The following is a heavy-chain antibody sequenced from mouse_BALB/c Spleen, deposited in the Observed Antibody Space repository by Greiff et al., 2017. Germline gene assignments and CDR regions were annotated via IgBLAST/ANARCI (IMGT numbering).Heavy chain of an antibody. Sequence: EVQLQQSGTVLARPGASVKMSCKASGYSFTSYWMHWVKQRPGQGLEWIGAIYPGNSDTSYNQKFKGKAKLTAVTSASTAYMELSSLTNEDSAVYYCTRSEYGNYGSYWGQGTLVTVSA. V-gene: IGHV1-5*01. CDR3: TRSEYGNYGSY. J-gene: IGHJ3*01. D-gene: IGHD2-10*02. CDR1: GYSFTSYW. CDR2: IYPGNSDT.